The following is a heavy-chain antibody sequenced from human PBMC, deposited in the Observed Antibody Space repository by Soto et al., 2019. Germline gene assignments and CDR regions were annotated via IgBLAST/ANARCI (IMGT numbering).Heavy chain of an antibody. CDR3: ARAGYYRFDY. CDR1: GFKCGDSG. CDR2: INSDGGTT. D-gene: IGHD3-9*01. V-gene: IGHV3-74*01. J-gene: IGHJ4*02. Sequence: GSLRVPNTVAGFKCGDSGVHCIRQAPGKGLVWVSRINSDGGTTNYADSVKGRFTISRDNAKNTLYLQLNSLSAEDTAVYFCARAGYYRFDYWGQGTVVTVSS.